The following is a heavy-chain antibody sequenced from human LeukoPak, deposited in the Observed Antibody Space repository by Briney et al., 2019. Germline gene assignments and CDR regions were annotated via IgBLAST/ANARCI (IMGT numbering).Heavy chain of an antibody. CDR3: ARDRIVGATTGYYYYMDV. V-gene: IGHV1-69*05. Sequence: SVKVSCKASGGTFSSDAISWVRQAPGQGLEWMGRIIPIFGTAKYAQKFQGRVTITTDESTSTAYMELSSLRSEDTAVYYCARDRIVGATTGYYYYMDVWGKGTTVTVSS. D-gene: IGHD1-26*01. CDR1: GGTFSSDA. J-gene: IGHJ6*03. CDR2: IIPIFGTA.